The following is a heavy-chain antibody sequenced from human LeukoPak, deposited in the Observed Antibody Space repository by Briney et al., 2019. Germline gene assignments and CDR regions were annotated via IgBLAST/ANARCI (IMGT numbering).Heavy chain of an antibody. V-gene: IGHV4-61*02. CDR3: ASGAVAGTVEL. D-gene: IGHD6-19*01. CDR2: IYTSGST. J-gene: IGHJ4*02. Sequence: PSETLSLTCTVSGGSISSGSYYWSWIRQPAGKGLEWIGRIYTSGSTNYNPSLKSRVTMSVDTSKNQFSLKLSSVTAADTAVYYCASGAVAGTVELGGQGTLVTAS. CDR1: GGSISSGSYY.